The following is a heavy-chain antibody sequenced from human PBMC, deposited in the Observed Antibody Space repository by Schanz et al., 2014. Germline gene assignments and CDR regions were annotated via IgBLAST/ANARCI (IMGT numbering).Heavy chain of an antibody. CDR1: GGTFSSYT. Sequence: QVQLVQSEAEVKKPGSSVKVSCKASGGTFSSYTISWVRQAPGQGLEWMGRIIPILGIANYAQNFQGRVTITADKSTSTAYMELTSLRSEDTAVYYCAGTYCSSTSSYTGYYYVDVWGKGTTITVSS. CDR2: IIPILGIA. J-gene: IGHJ6*03. V-gene: IGHV1-69*02. D-gene: IGHD2-2*02. CDR3: AGTYCSSTSSYTGYYYVDV.